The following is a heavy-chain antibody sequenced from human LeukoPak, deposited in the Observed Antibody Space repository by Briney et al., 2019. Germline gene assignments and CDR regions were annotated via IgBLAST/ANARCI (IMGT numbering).Heavy chain of an antibody. D-gene: IGHD4-17*01. CDR3: ARDPGSYGDFLNWFDP. CDR1: GFPFSAYA. J-gene: IGHJ5*02. V-gene: IGHV3-30-3*01. Sequence: GGSLRLSCAASGFPFSAYAVHWVRQAPGKGLEWVAVISYDGSIEYYADSVKGRFTISRDNSKSTLYLQMNSLRVEDTAVYYCARDPGSYGDFLNWFDPWGQGTLVTVSS. CDR2: ISYDGSIE.